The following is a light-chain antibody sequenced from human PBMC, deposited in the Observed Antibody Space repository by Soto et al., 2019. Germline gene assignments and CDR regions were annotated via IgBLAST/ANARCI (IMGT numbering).Light chain of an antibody. CDR2: DAS. V-gene: IGKV3-11*01. Sequence: ESVLTQSPATLSLSPGERATLSCRASQSVSSYLAWYQQKPGQAPRLLIYDASNRATGIPARFSGSGSGTDFTLTISSLEPEDFVVYYCQQRSNWPPYTFGQGTKVDIK. CDR1: QSVSSY. CDR3: QQRSNWPPYT. J-gene: IGKJ2*01.